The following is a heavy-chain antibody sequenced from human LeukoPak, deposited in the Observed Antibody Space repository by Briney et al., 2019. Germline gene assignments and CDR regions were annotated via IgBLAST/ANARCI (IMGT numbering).Heavy chain of an antibody. V-gene: IGHV1-18*01. Sequence: ASVKVSCKASGYTFTSYGISWVRQAPGQGLEWMGWISAYNGNTNYAQKLQGRVTMTTDTSTSTAYMELRSLRSDDTAVYYCARADKYCSGGSCYSVYWGQGTLVTVSS. CDR2: ISAYNGNT. J-gene: IGHJ4*02. D-gene: IGHD2-15*01. CDR3: ARADKYCSGGSCYSVY. CDR1: GYTFTSYG.